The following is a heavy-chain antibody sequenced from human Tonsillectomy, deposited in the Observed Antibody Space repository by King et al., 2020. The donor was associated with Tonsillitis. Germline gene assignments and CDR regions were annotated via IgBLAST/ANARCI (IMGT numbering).Heavy chain of an antibody. CDR1: GFSLSRYG. CDR3: AKENNYYGSGSGFYGMDV. V-gene: IGHV3-30*18. Sequence: VQLVESGGGVVQPGRSLRLSCAVSGFSLSRYGMHWVRQAPGKGLEWVAVISHDGSNKYYGDSVKGRFTISRDNSKNTLYLQMKSLRGEDTALYSCAKENNYYGSGSGFYGMDVWGQGTTVTVSS. D-gene: IGHD3-10*01. CDR2: ISHDGSNK. J-gene: IGHJ6*02.